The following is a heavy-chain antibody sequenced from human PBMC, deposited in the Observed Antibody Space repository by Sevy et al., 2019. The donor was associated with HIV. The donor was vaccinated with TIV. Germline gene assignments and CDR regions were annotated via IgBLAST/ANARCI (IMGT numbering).Heavy chain of an antibody. Sequence: GGSLRLSCAASGFTFSSYSMNWVRQAPGKGLEWVSSISSSSSYIYYADSVKGRFTISRDNAKNSLYLQMNSLRAEDTAVYYCARDTPRNSWYSSGFDPWGQGTLVTVSS. V-gene: IGHV3-21*01. CDR1: GFTFSSYS. D-gene: IGHD6-25*01. CDR2: ISSSSSYI. CDR3: ARDTPRNSWYSSGFDP. J-gene: IGHJ5*02.